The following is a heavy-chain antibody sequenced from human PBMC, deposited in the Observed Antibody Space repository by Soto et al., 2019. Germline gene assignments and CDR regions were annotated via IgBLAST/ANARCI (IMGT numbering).Heavy chain of an antibody. D-gene: IGHD2-8*01. CDR3: ARDRIGCCTRTSSYRCMDF. CDR2: TRNKADSYTT. Sequence: EVQLVESGGGLVQPGGSLRLSCAASGFTFSDHYMDWVRQAPGKGLEWVGRTRNKADSYTTMYAASVKGRFTISRDDSKNSLDLQMNSLKNEDTAVYYCARDRIGCCTRTSSYRCMDFWGLGTKVTVSS. CDR1: GFTFSDHY. J-gene: IGHJ6*02. V-gene: IGHV3-72*01.